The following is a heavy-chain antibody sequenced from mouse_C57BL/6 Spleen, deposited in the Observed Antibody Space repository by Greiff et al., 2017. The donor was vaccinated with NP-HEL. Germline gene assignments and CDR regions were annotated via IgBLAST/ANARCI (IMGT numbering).Heavy chain of an antibody. CDR1: GFTFTDYY. CDR3: ARYYSNLFDY. V-gene: IGHV7-3*01. CDR2: IRNKANGYTT. J-gene: IGHJ2*01. D-gene: IGHD2-5*01. Sequence: EVQLVESGGGLVQPGGSLSLSCAASGFTFTDYYMSWVRQPPGKALEWLGFIRNKANGYTTEYSASVKGRFTISRDNSQSILYLQMNALRAEDSATYYCARYYSNLFDYWGQGTTLTVSS.